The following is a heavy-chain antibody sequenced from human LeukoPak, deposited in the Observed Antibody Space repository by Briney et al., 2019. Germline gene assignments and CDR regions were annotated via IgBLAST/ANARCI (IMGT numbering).Heavy chain of an antibody. D-gene: IGHD2-21*01. Sequence: GASMKGSCKASGYNYRDYYIHWELHASGQGLEWVGWINPQSGGTRYAPGFQGRVTMSSDSSINTAYMELRMLTSDDTAVSYCARVYRLFLFKQKTAYDIWGQGTGVTVSS. CDR3: ARVYRLFLFKQKTAYDI. J-gene: IGHJ3*02. V-gene: IGHV1-2*02. CDR2: INPQSGGT. CDR1: GYNYRDYY.